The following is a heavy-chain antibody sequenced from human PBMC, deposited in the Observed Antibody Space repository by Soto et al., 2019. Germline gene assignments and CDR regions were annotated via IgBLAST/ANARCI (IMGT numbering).Heavy chain of an antibody. D-gene: IGHD3-16*01. J-gene: IGHJ5*02. CDR2: IYHSRNT. CDR3: ARVGGINWFDP. CDR1: GGSISSYY. V-gene: IGHV4-59*12. Sequence: PSETLSLTCTVSGGSISSYYWSWIRQPPGKGLEWIGEIYHSRNTYYNPSLKSRVTITIDTSKKQFSLKLSSVIAADTAVYYCARVGGINWFDPWGQGTLVTVSS.